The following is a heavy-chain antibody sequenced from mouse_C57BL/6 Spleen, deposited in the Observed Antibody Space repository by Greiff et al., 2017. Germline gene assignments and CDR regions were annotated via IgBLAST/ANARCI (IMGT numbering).Heavy chain of an antibody. V-gene: IGHV1-61*01. Sequence: QVQLQQPGAELVRPGSSVKLSCKASGYTFTSYWMDWVKQRPGQGLEWIGNIYPSDSETHYNQKFKDKATLTVDKSSSTAYMQLSSLTSEDSAVYYGARGGGLPYAMDYWGQGTSVTVSS. CDR2: IYPSDSET. CDR1: GYTFTSYW. J-gene: IGHJ4*01. CDR3: ARGGGLPYAMDY. D-gene: IGHD3-1*01.